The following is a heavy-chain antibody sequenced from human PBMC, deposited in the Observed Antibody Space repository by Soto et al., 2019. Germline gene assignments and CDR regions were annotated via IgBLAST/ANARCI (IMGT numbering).Heavy chain of an antibody. V-gene: IGHV3-30-3*01. CDR2: ISYDGSNK. D-gene: IGHD6-19*01. CDR3: ARVFDSSGWYFDAFDI. CDR1: GFTFSSYA. J-gene: IGHJ3*02. Sequence: GGSLRLSCAASGFTFSSYAMHWVLQAPGKGLEWVAVISYDGSNKYYADSVKGRFTISRDNSKNTLYLQMNSLRAEDTAVYYCARVFDSSGWYFDAFDIWGQGTMVTVSS.